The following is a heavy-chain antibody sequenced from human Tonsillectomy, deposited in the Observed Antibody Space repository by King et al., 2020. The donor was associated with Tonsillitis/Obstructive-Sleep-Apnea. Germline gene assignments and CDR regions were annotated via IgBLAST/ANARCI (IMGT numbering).Heavy chain of an antibody. CDR1: GYTFTRYA. CDR2: INTNTGNP. D-gene: IGHD6-19*01. Sequence: QLVQSGSELKKPGASVKVSCKASGYTFTRYAMDWVRQAPGQGLEWMGWINTNTGNPTFAQGLTGRFVFSLDTSFSTAYLQISSLKAEDTAVYYCASLYSSGWYDFDYWGQGTLVTVSS. CDR3: ASLYSSGWYDFDY. V-gene: IGHV7-4-1*02. J-gene: IGHJ4*02.